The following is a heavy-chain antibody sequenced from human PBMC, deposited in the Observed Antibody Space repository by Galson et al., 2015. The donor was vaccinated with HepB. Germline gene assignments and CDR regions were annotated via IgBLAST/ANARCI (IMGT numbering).Heavy chain of an antibody. CDR1: GFPFDTHA. J-gene: IGHJ5*01. D-gene: IGHD5-18*01. CDR3: AKGYGLFDS. Sequence: SLRLSCSASGFPFDTHALGWVRQAPGRGVGWVSGISGNGDSTFYADSVKGRFTVSRDNSNNMLYLQMNSLRAEDAGLYFCAKGYGLFDSWGQGILVTVSS. CDR2: ISGNGDST. V-gene: IGHV3-23*01.